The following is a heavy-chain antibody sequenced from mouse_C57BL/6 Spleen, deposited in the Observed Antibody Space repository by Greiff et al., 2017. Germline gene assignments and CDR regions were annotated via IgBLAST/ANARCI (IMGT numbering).Heavy chain of an antibody. J-gene: IGHJ3*02. CDR3: TSMGYYSNDEYGY. CDR1: GYTFTSYW. Sequence: EVKLMESGTVLSRPGASVKMSCKTSGYTFTSYWMPWVKQRPGQGLEWIGAIYPGNSDTSYTQKFKGKAKLTAVTSASTAYMELNSLTNEDSAVYYDTSMGYYSNDEYGYWGQGTMVTVSA. V-gene: IGHV1-5*01. D-gene: IGHD2-5*01. CDR2: IYPGNSDT.